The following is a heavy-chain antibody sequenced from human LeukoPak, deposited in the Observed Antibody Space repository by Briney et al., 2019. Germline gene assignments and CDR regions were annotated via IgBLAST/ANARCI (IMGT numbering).Heavy chain of an antibody. CDR1: GYTFTGYY. CDR2: INPNSGGT. Sequence: ASVKVSCKASGYTFTGYYMHWVRQAPGQGLEWMGWINPNSGGTNYAQKFQGRVTMTRDTSISTAYMELSRLRSDDTAVYYCAREWAVAGTGNWFDPWGQGTLVTVSS. CDR3: AREWAVAGTGNWFDP. V-gene: IGHV1-2*02. D-gene: IGHD6-19*01. J-gene: IGHJ5*02.